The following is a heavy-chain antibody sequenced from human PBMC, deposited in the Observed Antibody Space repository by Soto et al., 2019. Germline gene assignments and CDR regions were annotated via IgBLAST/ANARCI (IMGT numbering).Heavy chain of an antibody. CDR1: GYTFTDYY. CDR3: ASDGGGEWLWIHY. CDR2: FSTSGGSA. J-gene: IGHJ4*01. Sequence: QVQLVQSGAEVKKPGASVKVSCKTSGYTFTDYYMHWVRQAPGKGLEWMGVFSTSGGSATYAQKFQRRATMTSDTYTRTLYNAISSLRSDDTTVYYCASDGGGEWLWIHYWGQGTLVTVSS. V-gene: IGHV1-46*01. D-gene: IGHD3-10*01.